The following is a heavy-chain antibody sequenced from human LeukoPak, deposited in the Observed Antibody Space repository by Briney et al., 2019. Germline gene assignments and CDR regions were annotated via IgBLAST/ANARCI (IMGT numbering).Heavy chain of an antibody. CDR2: ISWNRGDI. V-gene: IGHV3-9*01. J-gene: IGHJ6*02. CDR1: GFTFDDYA. Sequence: GRSLRLSCAASGFTFDDYAMYWVRQAPGKGLEGVSGISWNRGDIGYADSVKGRFTLSRDNAKNSLYLQMNSLRVEDTALYYCAKGTSSSVYYYYGMDVWGQGTTVTVSS. CDR3: AKGTSSSVYYYYGMDV. D-gene: IGHD6-6*01.